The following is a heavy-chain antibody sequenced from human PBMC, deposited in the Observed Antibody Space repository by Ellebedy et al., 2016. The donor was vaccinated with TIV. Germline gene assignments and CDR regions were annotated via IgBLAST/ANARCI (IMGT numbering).Heavy chain of an antibody. Sequence: PGGSLRLSCAASGFTFSNSGMHWVRQAPGKGLEWVSVIETGGNTYYADSVKGRFTISRDNSKDTLYLQMNSLRAEDTAVYYCARDYASGWGQGTLVTVSS. D-gene: IGHD3-16*01. V-gene: IGHV3-NL1*01. CDR3: ARDYASG. CDR2: IETGGNT. CDR1: GFTFSNSG. J-gene: IGHJ4*02.